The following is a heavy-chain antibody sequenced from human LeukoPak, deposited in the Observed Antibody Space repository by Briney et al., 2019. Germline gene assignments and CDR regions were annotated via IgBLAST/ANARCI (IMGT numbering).Heavy chain of an antibody. J-gene: IGHJ6*03. D-gene: IGHD3-10*01. Sequence: GASVKVSCKASGYTSTSYDINWVRQAPGQGLEWMGIINPSGGSTSYAQKFQGRVTMTRNTSISTAYMELSSLRSEDTAVYYCARVGGAPANGSGSYYEDYYYYYYMDVWGKGTTVTISS. CDR2: INPSGGST. CDR3: ARVGGAPANGSGSYYEDYYYYYYMDV. V-gene: IGHV1-8*01. CDR1: GYTSTSYD.